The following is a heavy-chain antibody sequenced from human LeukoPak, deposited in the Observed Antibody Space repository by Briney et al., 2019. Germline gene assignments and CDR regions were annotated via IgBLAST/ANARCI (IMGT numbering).Heavy chain of an antibody. CDR3: VRAVCDRDYDNYYHYY. Sequence: ASVKVSCKASGCTFTGYYMHWVRLAPGQGLEWMGWINANSGGTNCPQKFQGRVTMTRDTSISTVYMELSRLTSDDTAVYYCVRAVCDRDYDNYYHYYWGQGTLVTVSS. D-gene: IGHD3-10*01. CDR2: INANSGGT. J-gene: IGHJ4*02. CDR1: GCTFTGYY. V-gene: IGHV1-2*02.